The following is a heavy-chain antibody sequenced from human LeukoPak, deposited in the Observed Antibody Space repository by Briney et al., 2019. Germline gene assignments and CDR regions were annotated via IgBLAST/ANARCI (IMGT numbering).Heavy chain of an antibody. D-gene: IGHD3-10*01. J-gene: IGHJ4*02. Sequence: GASVKVSFKASGYTFNNYGITWVGQAPGQGLEWMGWITDFNGNTKYAQKVQVRVAMTTDTSTSTAYMELTSLRSDNTAVNYCARVYVGGSGYWTHWGQGTLVTVSS. CDR2: ITDFNGNT. CDR3: ARVYVGGSGYWTH. V-gene: IGHV1-18*01. CDR1: GYTFNNYG.